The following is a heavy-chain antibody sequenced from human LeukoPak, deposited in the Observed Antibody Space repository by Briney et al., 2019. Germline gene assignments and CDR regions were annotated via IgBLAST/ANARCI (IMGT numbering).Heavy chain of an antibody. Sequence: ASVKVSCKASGGTFSSYAISWVRQAPGQGLEWMGGIIPIFGTANYAQKFQGRVTITTDESTSTAYMELSSLRSEDTAVYYCARDLDNGSYEAFDIWGQGTMVTVSS. CDR2: IIPIFGTA. D-gene: IGHD1-26*01. J-gene: IGHJ3*02. CDR3: ARDLDNGSYEAFDI. V-gene: IGHV1-69*05. CDR1: GGTFSSYA.